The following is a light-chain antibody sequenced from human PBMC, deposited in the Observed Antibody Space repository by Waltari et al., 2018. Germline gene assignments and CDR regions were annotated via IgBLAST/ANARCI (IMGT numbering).Light chain of an antibody. CDR3: QQYNNWPQT. V-gene: IGKV3-15*01. CDR1: QSVSSN. J-gene: IGKJ1*01. Sequence: ETVMTQSPATLSVSPGERATLSCRASQSVSSNLAWYQQKPGQAPRLLIYGASTRATGIPARFSCSGSGTEFTLTISSLQSEDFAVYYCQQYNNWPQTFGQGTKVEIK. CDR2: GAS.